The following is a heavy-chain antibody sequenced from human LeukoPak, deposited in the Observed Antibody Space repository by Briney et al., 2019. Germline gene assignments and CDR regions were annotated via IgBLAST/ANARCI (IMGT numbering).Heavy chain of an antibody. CDR3: AREVWSTYRYYYYYMDV. Sequence: PGGSLRLSCAASGFTFSSYSMNWVRQAPGKGLEWVSSISSSSSYIYYADSVKGRFTISRDNAKNSLYLQMNSLRAEDTAVYYCAREVWSTYRYYYYYMDVWGKGTTVTVSS. CDR1: GFTFSSYS. CDR2: ISSSSSYI. D-gene: IGHD2-21*01. J-gene: IGHJ6*03. V-gene: IGHV3-21*01.